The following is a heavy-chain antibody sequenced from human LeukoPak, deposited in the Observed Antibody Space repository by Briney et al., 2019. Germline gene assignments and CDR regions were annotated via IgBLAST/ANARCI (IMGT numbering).Heavy chain of an antibody. CDR2: IYYSGST. J-gene: IGHJ4*02. CDR3: ARRRYSGSYYFDY. Sequence: PSETLSLTCTVSGGSISSYYWSWIRQPPGKGLEWIGYIYYSGSTNYNPSLKSRVTISVDTSKNQFSLKLSSVTAADTAVCYCARRRYSGSYYFDYWGQGTLVTVSS. V-gene: IGHV4-59*01. D-gene: IGHD1-26*01. CDR1: GGSISSYY.